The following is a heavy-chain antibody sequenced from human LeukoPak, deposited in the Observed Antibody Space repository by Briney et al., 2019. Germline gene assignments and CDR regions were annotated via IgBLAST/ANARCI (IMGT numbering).Heavy chain of an antibody. CDR2: IKQDGSEK. Sequence: GGSLRLSCAASGFTFSSYWMSWVRQAPGKGLEWVANIKQDGSEKYYVDSVKGRFTISRDNSQNMLFLQMNSLRAEDTAVYHCAKDRVYGSGSRDAFDIWGQGTMVTVSS. CDR1: GFTFSSYW. CDR3: AKDRVYGSGSRDAFDI. D-gene: IGHD3-10*01. J-gene: IGHJ3*02. V-gene: IGHV3-7*03.